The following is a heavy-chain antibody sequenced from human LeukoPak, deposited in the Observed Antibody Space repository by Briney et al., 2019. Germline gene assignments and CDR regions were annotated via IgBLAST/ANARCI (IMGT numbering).Heavy chain of an antibody. J-gene: IGHJ6*03. Sequence: GGSLRLPCAASGFTFSNYVMNWVRQAPGKGLEWVSGISVTGGSTYSAESVKGRFTISRDNSKNTLYLQMNSSRTEDTAVFYCARGSSSLYHYMDVWGRGTAVTVS. CDR3: ARGSSSLYHYMDV. CDR1: GFTFSNYV. D-gene: IGHD2-2*01. CDR2: ISVTGGST. V-gene: IGHV3-23*01.